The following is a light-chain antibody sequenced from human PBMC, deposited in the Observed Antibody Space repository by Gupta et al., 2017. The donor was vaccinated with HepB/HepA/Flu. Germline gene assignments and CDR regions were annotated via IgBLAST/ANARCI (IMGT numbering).Light chain of an antibody. V-gene: IGLV2-23*02. CDR1: SSEIGTYNV. CDR3: CSYAGSNTWV. J-gene: IGLJ3*02. Sequence: QSALTRPASVSGSPGESLAISCPGTSSEIGTYNVVSWYQQSPGKAPKLMIYDVKKRPSGVSNRFSGSKSGYTASLTISGLQSEDEAHYYCCSYAGSNTWVFGGGTRLTVL. CDR2: DVK.